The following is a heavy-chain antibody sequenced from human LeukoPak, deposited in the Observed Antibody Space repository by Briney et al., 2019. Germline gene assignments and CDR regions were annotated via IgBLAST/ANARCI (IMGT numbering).Heavy chain of an antibody. CDR2: IYSGGST. CDR3: ARAILSSYAISGYFDY. CDR1: GFTVSSNY. D-gene: IGHD5-12*01. J-gene: IGHJ4*02. V-gene: IGHV3-53*01. Sequence: GGALRLSCAASGFTVSSNYMSWVRRAPGKGLEWVSVIYSGGSTYYADSVKGRLTISRQNSKNTLYLQMNSLRAEDTAVYYCARAILSSYAISGYFDYWGQGTLVTVSS.